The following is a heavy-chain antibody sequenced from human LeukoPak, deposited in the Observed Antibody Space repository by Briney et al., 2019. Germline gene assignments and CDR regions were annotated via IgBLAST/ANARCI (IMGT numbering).Heavy chain of an antibody. J-gene: IGHJ6*03. CDR3: ARAPPAAGTPAGDMDV. CDR1: GGSISSYY. V-gene: IGHV4-4*07. Sequence: SETLSLTCTVSGGSISSYYWSWIRQPAGKGLEWIGRIYTSGSTNYNPSLKSRVTISVDTSKNQFSLKLSSVTAADTAVYYCARAPPAAGTPAGDMDVWGKGTTVTVSS. D-gene: IGHD6-13*01. CDR2: IYTSGST.